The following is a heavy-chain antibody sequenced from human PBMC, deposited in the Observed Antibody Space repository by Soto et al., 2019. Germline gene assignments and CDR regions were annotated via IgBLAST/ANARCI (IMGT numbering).Heavy chain of an antibody. CDR3: ARDHGGDSYWYFDL. D-gene: IGHD3-16*01. J-gene: IGHJ2*01. Sequence: QVQLVESGGGVVQPGRSLRLSCAASGFTFSTYAMHWVRQAPGKGLEWVTVISYDGNNKFYADSVKGRFIISRDNSKNTLYLQMNSLRAEDTAVYFCARDHGGDSYWYFDLWGRGTLVTVSS. V-gene: IGHV3-30-3*01. CDR1: GFTFSTYA. CDR2: ISYDGNNK.